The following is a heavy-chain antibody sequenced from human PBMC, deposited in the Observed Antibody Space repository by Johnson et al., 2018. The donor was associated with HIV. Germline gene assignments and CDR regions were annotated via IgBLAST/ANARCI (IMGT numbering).Heavy chain of an antibody. CDR3: ARDSAFYGDSAFDI. D-gene: IGHD4-17*01. CDR1: GFTFSSYW. J-gene: IGHJ3*02. V-gene: IGHV3-7*01. CDR2: IKQDGSEK. Sequence: VQLVESGGGLVQPGGSLRLSCAASGFTFSSYWMSWVRQAPGKGLEWVANIKQDGSEKYYVDSVKGRFTISRDNAKNSLYLQMNSLRAEDTAGYYCARDSAFYGDSAFDIWGQGTMVTVSS.